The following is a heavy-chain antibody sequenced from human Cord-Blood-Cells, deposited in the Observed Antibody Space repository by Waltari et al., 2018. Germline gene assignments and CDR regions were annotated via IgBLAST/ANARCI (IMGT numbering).Heavy chain of an antibody. V-gene: IGHV5-51*01. Sequence: EVQLVQSGAEVKKPGESLKISCKGSGYSFTSYWIGWVRQMPGKGMEWMGIIYPGYSDTRNSPDFQGQVTIPADKSLSTAELEGNSLKASDTAMYYCARQRNLAASYSSSSMDWFDPWGQGTLVTVSS. CDR2: IYPGYSDT. D-gene: IGHD6-6*01. CDR1: GYSFTSYW. CDR3: ARQRNLAASYSSSSMDWFDP. J-gene: IGHJ5*02.